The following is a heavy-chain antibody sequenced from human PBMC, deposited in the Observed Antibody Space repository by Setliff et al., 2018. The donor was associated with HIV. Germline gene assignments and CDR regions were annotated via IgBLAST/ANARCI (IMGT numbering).Heavy chain of an antibody. Sequence: ASVKVSCKASGYRFTDYDIHWVRQAPGQGLEWMGWINPNRGGTNYAQKFQGRVTMTRDTSISTAYLQWSSLKASDTAMYYCAKHLSPGSGWYSKARGMDVWGQGTTVTVSS. D-gene: IGHD6-19*01. CDR1: GYRFTDYD. J-gene: IGHJ6*02. CDR3: AKHLSPGSGWYSKARGMDV. CDR2: INPNRGGT. V-gene: IGHV1-2*02.